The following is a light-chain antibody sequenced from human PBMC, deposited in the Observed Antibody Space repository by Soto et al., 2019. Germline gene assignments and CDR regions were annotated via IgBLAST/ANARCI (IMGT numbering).Light chain of an antibody. J-gene: IGKJ4*01. CDR3: PEYDSYTLT. CDR2: DVS. Sequence: DVQITQSTSTLSASVGDRVTITCRASQSINKLLAWYQQKPGKAPKFXIYDVSTLESGVPSRFRCSGAGTECTRTISSLQPEDVETDCCPEYDSYTLTFGGGTNVDIK. CDR1: QSINKL. V-gene: IGKV1-5*01.